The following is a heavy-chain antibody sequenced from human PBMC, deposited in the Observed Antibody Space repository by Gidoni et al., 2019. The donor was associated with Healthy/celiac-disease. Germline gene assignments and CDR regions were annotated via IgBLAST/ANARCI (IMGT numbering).Heavy chain of an antibody. CDR3: AKDREINRYCSGGSCNYFDY. J-gene: IGHJ4*02. CDR2: ISGSGGST. V-gene: IGHV3-23*01. CDR1: GFTFSSYA. Sequence: EVQLLESGGGLVQPGGSLRLSCAASGFTFSSYAMSWVRQAPGKGLEWVSAISGSGGSTYYADSVKGRFTISRDNSKNTLYLQMNSLRAEDTAVYYCAKDREINRYCSGGSCNYFDYWGQGTLVTVSS. D-gene: IGHD2-15*01.